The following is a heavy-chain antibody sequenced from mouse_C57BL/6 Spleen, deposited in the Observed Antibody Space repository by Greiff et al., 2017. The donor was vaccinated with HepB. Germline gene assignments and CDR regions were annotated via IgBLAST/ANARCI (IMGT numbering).Heavy chain of an antibody. CDR2: ISSGGDYI. Sequence: EVMLVESGEGLVKPGGSLKLSCAASGFTFSSYAMSWVRQTPETRLEWVAYISSGGDYIYYADTVKGRFTISRDNARNTLYLQMSSLKSEDTAMYYCTRETDYYGSSPGFAYWGQGTLVTVSA. CDR3: TRETDYYGSSPGFAY. CDR1: GFTFSSYA. V-gene: IGHV5-9-1*02. J-gene: IGHJ3*01. D-gene: IGHD1-1*01.